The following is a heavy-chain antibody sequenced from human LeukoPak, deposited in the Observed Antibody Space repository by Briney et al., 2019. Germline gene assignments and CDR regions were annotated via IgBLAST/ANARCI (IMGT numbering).Heavy chain of an antibody. CDR3: ARSTATTTANWYFDL. J-gene: IGHJ2*01. Sequence: SETLSLTCTVSGGSISSYSWTWIRQPPGKGLEWIGYISYSGNTNYNPSLKSRVTISLDTPKNQFSLKLSSVTAADTAVYYCARSTATTTANWYFDLWGRGTLVTVSS. D-gene: IGHD6-25*01. V-gene: IGHV4-59*12. CDR1: GGSISSYS. CDR2: ISYSGNT.